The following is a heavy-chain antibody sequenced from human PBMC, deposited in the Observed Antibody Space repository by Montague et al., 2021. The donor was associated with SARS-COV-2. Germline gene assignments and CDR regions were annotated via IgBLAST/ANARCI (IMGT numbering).Heavy chain of an antibody. CDR1: GGSISSSSYY. CDR3: ARGWEVVVPAAMDRFDP. J-gene: IGHJ5*02. V-gene: IGHV4-39*01. CDR2: IYYSGST. D-gene: IGHD2-2*01. Sequence: SETLSLTCTVSGGSISSSSYYWGWIRQPPGKGLEWIGSIYYSGSTYYNPSLKSRVTISVDTSKNQFSLKLSSVTAADTAVYYCARGWEVVVPAAMDRFDPWGQGTLVTVSS.